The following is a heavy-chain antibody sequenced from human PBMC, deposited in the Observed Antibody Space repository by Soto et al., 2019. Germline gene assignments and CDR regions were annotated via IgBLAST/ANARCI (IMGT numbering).Heavy chain of an antibody. D-gene: IGHD3-16*01. J-gene: IGHJ4*02. CDR3: ARGGGGPVAPDY. Sequence: QVQLQQWGAGLLKPSETLSLTCAVYGGSFSGYYWSWIRQPPGKGLEWIGEINHSGSTNYNPSLKSRVTISVDTSKNQFSLKLSSVTAADTAVYYCARGGGGPVAPDYWGQGTLVTVSS. CDR1: GGSFSGYY. V-gene: IGHV4-34*01. CDR2: INHSGST.